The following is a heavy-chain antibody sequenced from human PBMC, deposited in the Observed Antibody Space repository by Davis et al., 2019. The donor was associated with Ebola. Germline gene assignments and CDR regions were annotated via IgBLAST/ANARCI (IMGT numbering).Heavy chain of an antibody. CDR1: GYTFTGYY. V-gene: IGHV1-2*02. Sequence: ASVKVSCKASGYTFTGYYIHWVRQAPGQGLEWMGWINPNSGGTNYAQKFQGRVTMTRDTSISTAYMDLSRLRSDDTAVYYCARDLEGRDGDSWSYYYYYMDVWGKGTTVTVSS. CDR2: INPNSGGT. D-gene: IGHD6-13*01. J-gene: IGHJ6*03. CDR3: ARDLEGRDGDSWSYYYYYMDV.